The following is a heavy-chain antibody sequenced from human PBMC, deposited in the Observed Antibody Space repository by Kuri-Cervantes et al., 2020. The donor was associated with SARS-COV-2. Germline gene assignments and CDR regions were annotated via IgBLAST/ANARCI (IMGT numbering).Heavy chain of an antibody. CDR3: ARVVQWRLLSDDYYYMDV. J-gene: IGHJ6*03. D-gene: IGHD6-25*01. V-gene: IGHV4-39*07. Sequence: SETLSLTCTVSGGSISSSSYYWGWIRQPPGKGLEWIGSIYYSGSTHYNPSLKSRVTMSLDRSKNQFSLKLSSLTAADTAVYYCARVVQWRLLSDDYYYMDVWGKGTTVTVSS. CDR2: IYYSGST. CDR1: GGSISSSSYY.